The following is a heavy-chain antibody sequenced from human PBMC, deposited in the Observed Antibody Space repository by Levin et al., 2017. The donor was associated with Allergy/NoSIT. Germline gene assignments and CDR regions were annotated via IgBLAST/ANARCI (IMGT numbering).Heavy chain of an antibody. CDR1: GFTFSDYW. Sequence: GGSLRLSCAASGFTFSDYWMTWVRQPPGKGPEWVANINQDGTQKHHADSVKGRFTISRDNAENSLFLQMNYLGTDDTAVYFCARDTTVGGEAWGQGTLVTVSS. J-gene: IGHJ5*02. D-gene: IGHD4-11*01. CDR3: ARDTTVGGEA. CDR2: INQDGTQK. V-gene: IGHV3-7*03.